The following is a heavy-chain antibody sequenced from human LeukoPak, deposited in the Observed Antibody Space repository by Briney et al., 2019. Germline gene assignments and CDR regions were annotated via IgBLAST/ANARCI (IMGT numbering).Heavy chain of an antibody. Sequence: PGGSLRLSCAASGFTFSSYWMSWVRQAPGKGLEWVANIKQDGSEKYYVDSVKGRFTISRDNAKNSLYLQMNSLRAEDTAVYYCARGYCSSTSCPKAYYFDYWGQGTLVTVSS. D-gene: IGHD2-2*01. J-gene: IGHJ4*02. CDR3: ARGYCSSTSCPKAYYFDY. CDR1: GFTFSSYW. CDR2: IKQDGSEK. V-gene: IGHV3-7*01.